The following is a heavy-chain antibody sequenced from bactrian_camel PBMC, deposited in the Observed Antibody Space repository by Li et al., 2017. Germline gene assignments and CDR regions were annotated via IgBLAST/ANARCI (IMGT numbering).Heavy chain of an antibody. J-gene: IGHJ6*01. CDR2: IATGSGNT. Sequence: VQLVESGGGSVQAGGSLRLSCVASASKYPYNRLCMGWFRQAPGKEREGVARIATGSGNTYYADSVKGRFTISQDNAKNTVYLQMNSLKPEDTAMYYCAARRGGVRRGGYCTNVSGYWGQGTQVTVS. CDR3: AARRGGVRRGGYCTNVSGY. CDR1: KYPYNRLC. V-gene: IGHV3S40*01. D-gene: IGHD2*01.